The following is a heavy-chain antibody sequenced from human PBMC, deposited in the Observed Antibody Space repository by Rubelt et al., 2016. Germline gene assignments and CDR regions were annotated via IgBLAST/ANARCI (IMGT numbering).Heavy chain of an antibody. Sequence: QVQLQESGPGLVKPSETLSLTCTVSGGSISSYYWSWIRQPPGTGLEWIGYIYYSGSTNYHPSLKGLCTISVYTSKNQFSLKWRSVTAADTAGYYCARLDIAARREVNYYYYGMDVWGQGTTVTVSS. CDR2: IYYSGST. V-gene: IGHV4-59*08. D-gene: IGHD6-6*01. J-gene: IGHJ6*02. CDR3: ARLDIAARREVNYYYYGMDV. CDR1: GGSISSYY.